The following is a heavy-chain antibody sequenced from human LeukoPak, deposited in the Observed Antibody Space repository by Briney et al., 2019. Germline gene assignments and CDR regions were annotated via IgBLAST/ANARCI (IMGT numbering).Heavy chain of an antibody. CDR3: AKEGKYSSGWYGGDYFDY. CDR2: INPNSGGT. D-gene: IGHD6-19*01. J-gene: IGHJ4*02. Sequence: ASVKVSCKASGYTFTGYYMHWVRQAPGQGLEWMGWINPNSGGTNYAQKFQGRVTMTRDTSISTTYMELSRLRSDDTAVYYCAKEGKYSSGWYGGDYFDYWGQGTLVTVSS. CDR1: GYTFTGYY. V-gene: IGHV1-2*02.